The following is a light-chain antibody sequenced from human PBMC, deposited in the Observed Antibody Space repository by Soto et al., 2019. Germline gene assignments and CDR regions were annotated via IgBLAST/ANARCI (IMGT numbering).Light chain of an antibody. J-gene: IGKJ1*01. CDR3: HQSFTTLWT. V-gene: IGKV1-39*01. CDR2: TAA. CDR1: QTISNY. Sequence: DIQMTQSPSSLSAPVGDRVTITCRASQTISNYLNWYQQKSGQAPKLLIYTAASLQSGVPSRFSGSGSGTDFILTITSLQPEDFATYYCHQSFTTLWTFGQGTKVDIK.